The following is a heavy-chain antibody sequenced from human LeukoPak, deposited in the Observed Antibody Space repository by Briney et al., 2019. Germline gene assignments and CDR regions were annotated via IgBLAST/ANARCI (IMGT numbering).Heavy chain of an antibody. Sequence: ASAKVSCKVSGYTLTELSMHWVRQAPGKGLEWMGGFDPEDGETIYAQKFQGRVTMTEDTSTDTAYMELSSLRSEDTAVYYCATGPSYDILRDYYYYYGMDVWGQGATVTVSS. CDR3: ATGPSYDILRDYYYYYGMDV. CDR2: FDPEDGET. J-gene: IGHJ6*02. D-gene: IGHD3-9*01. CDR1: GYTLTELS. V-gene: IGHV1-24*01.